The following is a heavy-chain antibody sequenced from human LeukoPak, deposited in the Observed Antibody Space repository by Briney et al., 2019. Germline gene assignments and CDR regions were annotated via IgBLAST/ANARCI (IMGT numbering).Heavy chain of an antibody. CDR2: INPNHGDT. CDR1: GYTFTGYY. CDR3: ARSPHILTGENFDY. Sequence: ASVKVSCKASGYTFTGYYMHWVRQAPGQGLEWMGWINPNHGDTNYAQKFQDRVSMTRDTSISTAYMHLSRLRSDDTAVYYCARSPHILTGENFDYWGQGTLLTVSS. V-gene: IGHV1-2*02. J-gene: IGHJ4*02. D-gene: IGHD3-9*01.